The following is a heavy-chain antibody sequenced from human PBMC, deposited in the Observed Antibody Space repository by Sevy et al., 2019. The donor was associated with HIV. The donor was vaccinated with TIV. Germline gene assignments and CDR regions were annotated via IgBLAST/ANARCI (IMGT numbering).Heavy chain of an antibody. V-gene: IGHV4-34*01. CDR2: INESGIT. CDR3: ARSPPVVVVPGAPSWFDP. Sequence: SETLSLTCAVHDGSFSGYYWNWIRQLPGKGLEWIGEINESGITYYNPSLKSRVTISVDTSTKQFSLNLNSVTAVDSAVYFCARSPPVVVVPGAPSWFDPWGQGTLVTVSS. D-gene: IGHD2-2*01. CDR1: DGSFSGYY. J-gene: IGHJ5*02.